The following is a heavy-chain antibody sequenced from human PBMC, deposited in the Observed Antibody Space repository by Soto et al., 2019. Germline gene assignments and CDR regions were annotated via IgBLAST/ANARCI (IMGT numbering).Heavy chain of an antibody. J-gene: IGHJ5*02. CDR1: GYTFTSYA. D-gene: IGHD2-8*02. V-gene: IGHV1-3*05. Sequence: QVQLVQSGAEEKKPGASVKLSCKASGYTFTSYAIHWVRQAPGQRLEWMGWINTGNGDTEYSQSFQGRVTITSDTSATTAYMELSSLSSADMAVYYCARDLPGTGWYDHWGQGTLVTVSS. CDR2: INTGNGDT. CDR3: ARDLPGTGWYDH.